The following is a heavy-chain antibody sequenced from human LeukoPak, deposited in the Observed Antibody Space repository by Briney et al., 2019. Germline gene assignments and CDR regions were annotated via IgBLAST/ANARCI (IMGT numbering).Heavy chain of an antibody. V-gene: IGHV3-53*01. CDR3: ARDYSDFWSGYKAEDAFDI. Sequence: GSLRLSCAASGFTVSSNYMSWVRQAPGKGLEWVSVIYSGGSTYYADSVKGRFTISRDNSKNTLYLQMNSLRAEDTAVYYCARDYSDFWSGYKAEDAFDIWGQGTMVTVSS. CDR1: GFTVSSNY. J-gene: IGHJ3*02. CDR2: IYSGGST. D-gene: IGHD3-3*01.